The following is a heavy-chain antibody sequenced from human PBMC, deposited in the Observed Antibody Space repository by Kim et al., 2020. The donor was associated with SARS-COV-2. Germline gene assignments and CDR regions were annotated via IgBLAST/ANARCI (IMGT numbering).Heavy chain of an antibody. Sequence: SNPARKRRVTISADTSKKPLSLKLSSVTAADTAVYYCARRDSTNWYFDYWGLGTLVTVSS. CDR3: ARRDSTNWYFDY. J-gene: IGHJ4*02. D-gene: IGHD7-27*01. V-gene: IGHV4-59*08.